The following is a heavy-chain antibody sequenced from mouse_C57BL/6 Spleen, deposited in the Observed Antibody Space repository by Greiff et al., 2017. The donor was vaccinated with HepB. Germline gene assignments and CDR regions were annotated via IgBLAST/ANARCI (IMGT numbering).Heavy chain of an antibody. CDR2: INPGSGGT. V-gene: IGHV1-54*01. J-gene: IGHJ4*01. Sequence: QVQLKQSGAELVRPGTSVKVSCKASGYAFTNYLIEWVKQRPGQGLEWIGVINPGSGGTNYNEKFKGKATLTADKSSSTAYMLLSSLTSEDSAVYFCAPNYDGAMDYWGQGTSVTVSS. CDR3: APNYDGAMDY. CDR1: GYAFTNYL. D-gene: IGHD2-3*01.